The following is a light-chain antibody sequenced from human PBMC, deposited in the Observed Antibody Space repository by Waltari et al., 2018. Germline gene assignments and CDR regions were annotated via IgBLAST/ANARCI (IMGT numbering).Light chain of an antibody. CDR3: LQHNTYPFT. CDR2: AAT. CDR1: QVISSY. J-gene: IGKJ3*01. V-gene: IGKV1-17*01. Sequence: DIQMTQSPSSLSASIGETVTITCRASQVISSYLNWFQQKPGKAPKLLIYAATTLQSGIPSRFSGSGSGTEFTLTISSLQPEDFAVYYCLQHNTYPFTFGPGTKVNIK.